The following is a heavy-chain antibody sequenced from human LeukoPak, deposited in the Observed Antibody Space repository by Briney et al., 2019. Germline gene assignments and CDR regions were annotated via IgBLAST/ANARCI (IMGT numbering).Heavy chain of an antibody. CDR1: GFTFSSYA. D-gene: IGHD3-10*01. V-gene: IGHV3-23*01. CDR3: AKDRPVDYGSGSYYNLYFDY. J-gene: IGHJ4*02. Sequence: PGGSLRLSCAASGFTFSSYAMSWVRQAPGKGLEWVSAISGSGGSTYDADSVKGRFTISRDNSKNTLYLQMNSLRAEDTAVYYCAKDRPVDYGSGSYYNLYFDYWGQGTLVTVSS. CDR2: ISGSGGST.